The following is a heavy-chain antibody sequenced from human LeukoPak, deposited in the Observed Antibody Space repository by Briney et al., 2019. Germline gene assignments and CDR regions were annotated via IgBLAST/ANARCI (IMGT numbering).Heavy chain of an antibody. CDR2: ISAYNGNT. J-gene: IGHJ4*02. V-gene: IGHV1-18*01. D-gene: IGHD3-22*01. Sequence: ASVKVSFKASGYTFTSYGISWVRQAPGQGLEWMGWISAYNGNTNYAQKLQGRVTMTTDTSTSTAYMELRSLRSDDTAVYYCARDTEVNRYYYDSSGYYADYWGQGTLVTVSS. CDR3: ARDTEVNRYYYDSSGYYADY. CDR1: GYTFTSYG.